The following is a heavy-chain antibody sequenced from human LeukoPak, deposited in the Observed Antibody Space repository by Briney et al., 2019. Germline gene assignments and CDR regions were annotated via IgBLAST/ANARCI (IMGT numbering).Heavy chain of an antibody. J-gene: IGHJ5*02. V-gene: IGHV5-51*01. CDR3: ARSQGYCSGGSCLQGDWFDP. D-gene: IGHD2-15*01. CDR1: GYSFTSYW. Sequence: GESLKVSCKGSGYSFTSYWIGWVRQMPGKGLEWMGIIYPGDSDTRYSPSFQGQVTISADKSISTAYLQWSSLKASDTAMYYCARSQGYCSGGSCLQGDWFDPWGQGTLVTVSS. CDR2: IYPGDSDT.